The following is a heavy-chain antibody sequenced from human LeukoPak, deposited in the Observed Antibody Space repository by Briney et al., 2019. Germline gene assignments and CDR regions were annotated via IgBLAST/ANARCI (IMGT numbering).Heavy chain of an antibody. J-gene: IGHJ4*02. D-gene: IGHD3-10*01. Sequence: GGSLRLSCAASGFTFSSYWTSWVRKAPGKGLEWVANIKQDGSEKYYVDSVKGRFTISRDNAKNSLYLQMNSLRAEDTAVYYCARRPLLWFGELSEYYFDYWGQGTLVTVSS. CDR1: GFTFSSYW. V-gene: IGHV3-7*01. CDR3: ARRPLLWFGELSEYYFDY. CDR2: IKQDGSEK.